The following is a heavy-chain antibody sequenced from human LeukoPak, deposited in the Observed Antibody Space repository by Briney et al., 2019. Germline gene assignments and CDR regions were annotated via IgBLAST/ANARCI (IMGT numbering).Heavy chain of an antibody. V-gene: IGHV3-64D*06. Sequence: GGSLRLSCSASRFTFNTYAMHWVRQAPGKGLEYVPAISSNGGTTNYADSVRGRFTISRDNSKNTLYLQLSALRAEDTALYYCVGYASGSYKVDYWGQGTLVTVSS. J-gene: IGHJ4*02. CDR2: ISSNGGTT. CDR1: RFTFNTYA. CDR3: VGYASGSYKVDY. D-gene: IGHD3-10*01.